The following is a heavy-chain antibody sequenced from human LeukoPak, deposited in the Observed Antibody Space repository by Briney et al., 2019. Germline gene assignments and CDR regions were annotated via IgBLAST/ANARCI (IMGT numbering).Heavy chain of an antibody. CDR3: ARAFVTAAGFFDT. J-gene: IGHJ4*02. V-gene: IGHV3-66*02. CDR2: IYSGGDT. D-gene: IGHD6-13*01. Sequence: GGSLRLSCAASGFAVSSSYMSWVRQAPGKGLEWVSVIYSGGDTHYAGSVKGRFTISRDNSVNTLYLQMDSLRTEDTAVYYCARAFVTAAGFFDTWGQGTLVTVSS. CDR1: GFAVSSSY.